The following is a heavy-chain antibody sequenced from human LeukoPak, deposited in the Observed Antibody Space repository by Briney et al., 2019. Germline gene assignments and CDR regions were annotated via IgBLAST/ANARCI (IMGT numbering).Heavy chain of an antibody. D-gene: IGHD6-13*01. CDR1: GGSVSSYY. CDR3: ARGITAAGNVNWFDP. J-gene: IGHJ5*02. V-gene: IGHV4-4*07. Sequence: SETLSLICTVSGGSVSSYYWSWIRQPAGKGLEWIGRIYSSGTTNYNPSLKSRVTMSVDTSKNHFSLKLSSVTAADTAVYYCARGITAAGNVNWFDPWGQGTLVTVSS. CDR2: IYSSGTT.